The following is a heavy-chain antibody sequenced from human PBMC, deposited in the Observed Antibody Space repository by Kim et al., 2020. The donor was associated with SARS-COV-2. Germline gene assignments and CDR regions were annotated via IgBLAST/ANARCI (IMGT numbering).Heavy chain of an antibody. Sequence: GGSLRLSCTASGFTFGDYAMSWVRQAPGKGLEWVGFIRSKAYGGTTEYAASVKGRFTISRDDSKSIAYLQMNSLKTEDTAVYYCSSGYDGLTVDYWGQGTLVTVSS. D-gene: IGHD5-12*01. CDR1: GFTFGDYA. J-gene: IGHJ4*02. CDR2: IRSKAYGGTT. CDR3: SSGYDGLTVDY. V-gene: IGHV3-49*04.